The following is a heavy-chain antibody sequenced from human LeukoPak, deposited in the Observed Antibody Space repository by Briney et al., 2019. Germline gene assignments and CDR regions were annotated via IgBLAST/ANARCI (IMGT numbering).Heavy chain of an antibody. V-gene: IGHV4-34*01. D-gene: IGHD3-22*01. CDR2: INHSGST. Sequence: SETLSLTCTVSGGSISTYYWSWIRQPPGKGLEWIGEINHSGSTNYNPSLKSRVTISVDTSKNQFSLKLSSVTAADTAVYYCARGRGYYYDSKGPFDYWGQGTLVTVSS. CDR3: ARGRGYYYDSKGPFDY. CDR1: GGSISTYY. J-gene: IGHJ4*02.